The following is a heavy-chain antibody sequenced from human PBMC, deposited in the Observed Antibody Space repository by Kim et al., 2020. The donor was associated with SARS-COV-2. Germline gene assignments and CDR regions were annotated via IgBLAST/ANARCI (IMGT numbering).Heavy chain of an antibody. V-gene: IGHV4-31*03. CDR3: ARGSSGGNCDY. D-gene: IGHD2-15*01. CDR2: IYYSGST. Sequence: SETLSLTCTVSGGSISSGGYYWSWIRQHPGKGLEWIGYIYYSGSTYYNPSLKSRVTISVDTSKNQFSLKLSSVTAADTAVYYCARGSSGGNCDYWGQGTLVTVSS. J-gene: IGHJ4*02. CDR1: GGSISSGGYY.